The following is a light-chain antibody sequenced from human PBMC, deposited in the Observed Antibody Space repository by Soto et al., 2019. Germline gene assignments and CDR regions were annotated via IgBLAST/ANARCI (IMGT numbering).Light chain of an antibody. CDR3: AAWDDSLNGYV. CDR2: NNN. V-gene: IGLV1-44*01. CDR1: SSNIGINT. Sequence: HSVLTQPPSASEIPGQRVTISCSGSSSNIGINTVDWFQQLPGTAPKLLIYNNNQRPSGVPDRFSGSKSGTSASLAISGLQSEDESDYYCAAWDDSLNGYVFGTGTKVTVL. J-gene: IGLJ1*01.